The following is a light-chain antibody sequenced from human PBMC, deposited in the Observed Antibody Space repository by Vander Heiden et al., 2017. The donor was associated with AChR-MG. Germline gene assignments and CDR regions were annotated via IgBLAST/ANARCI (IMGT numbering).Light chain of an antibody. J-gene: IGLJ1*01. CDR3: GTWDSSLSAYV. V-gene: IGLV1-51*01. Sequence: QSVLTQPPSVSAAPGQKVTISCSGRNSNIGNNYVPWYQQLPGTAPKLLIYDNNKRPSGIPDRFSGSKSGTSATLGITGLQTGDEADYYCGTWDSSLSAYVFGTGTKVTVL. CDR2: DNN. CDR1: NSNIGNNY.